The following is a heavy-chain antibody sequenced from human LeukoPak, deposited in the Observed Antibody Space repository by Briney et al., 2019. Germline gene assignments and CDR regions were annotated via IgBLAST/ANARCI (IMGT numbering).Heavy chain of an antibody. CDR2: ISYDGSNK. J-gene: IGHJ4*02. CDR3: AKGPPWYSSGWYADY. D-gene: IGHD6-19*01. CDR1: GFTFSSYG. V-gene: IGHV3-30*18. Sequence: GGSLRLSCAASGFTFSSYGMHWVRQAPGKGLEWVAVISYDGSNKYYADSVKGRFTISRDNSKNTLYLQTNSLRAEDTAVYYCAKGPPWYSSGWYADYWGQGTLVTVSS.